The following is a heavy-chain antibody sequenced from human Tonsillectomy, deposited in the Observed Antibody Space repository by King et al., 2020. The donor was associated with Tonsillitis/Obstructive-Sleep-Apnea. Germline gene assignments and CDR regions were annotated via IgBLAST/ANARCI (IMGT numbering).Heavy chain of an antibody. CDR3: ARRPKPATYYYDSSAYYFDY. Sequence: EVQLVESGAEVKKPGESLKISCKCSGYRFTSYWIAWVRQMPGKGLEWMAIIDPGGSDTKYSPSFRGQVTISADKSFSTAYMQWSSLEAPDTAMYYCARRPKPATYYYDSSAYYFDYWGQGTLVTVSS. J-gene: IGHJ4*02. V-gene: IGHV5-51*01. CDR2: IDPGGSDT. CDR1: GYRFTSYW. D-gene: IGHD3-22*01.